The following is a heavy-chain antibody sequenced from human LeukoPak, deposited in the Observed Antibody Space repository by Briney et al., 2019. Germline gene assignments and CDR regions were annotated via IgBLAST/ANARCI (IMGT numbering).Heavy chain of an antibody. V-gene: IGHV4-4*02. Sequence: SGTLSLTCAVSGGSISSSNWWSWVRPPPGKGLEWIGEIYHSGSANYIPSLKSRVTISVDKSKNQFSLKLSSVTAADTAVYYCARDPRVGTTVGWFDPWGQGTLVTVSS. CDR2: IYHSGSA. CDR1: GGSISSSNW. J-gene: IGHJ5*02. CDR3: ARDPRVGTTVGWFDP. D-gene: IGHD4-11*01.